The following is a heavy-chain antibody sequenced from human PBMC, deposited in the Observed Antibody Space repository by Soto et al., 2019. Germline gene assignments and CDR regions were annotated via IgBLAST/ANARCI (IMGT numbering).Heavy chain of an antibody. CDR2: ISNNGVGT. Sequence: EVQLAESGGGLAQPGGCLRLSCAASGFTISGYAMDGVRQAPGKGLEYVSGISNNGVGTYYANSVKGRFTISRDNSKNAVYLQMGSLRSEDMAVYYCARRARPDFYYMDVWGKGTTFSVSS. CDR3: ARRARPDFYYMDV. CDR1: GFTISGYA. V-gene: IGHV3-64*01. D-gene: IGHD6-6*01. J-gene: IGHJ6*03.